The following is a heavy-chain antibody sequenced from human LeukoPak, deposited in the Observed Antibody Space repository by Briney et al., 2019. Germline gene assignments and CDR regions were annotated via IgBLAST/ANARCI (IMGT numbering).Heavy chain of an antibody. J-gene: IGHJ3*02. V-gene: IGHV1-2*02. D-gene: IGHD2-21*01. CDR2: INPNSGGT. CDR3: ARDPVFLDI. Sequence: ASVKVSCKASGYTFTSYGISWVRQAPGQGLEWMGWINPNSGGTNYAQKFQGRVTMTRDTSISTAYMELSRLRSDDTAVYYCARDPVFLDIWGQGTMVTVSS. CDR1: GYTFTSYG.